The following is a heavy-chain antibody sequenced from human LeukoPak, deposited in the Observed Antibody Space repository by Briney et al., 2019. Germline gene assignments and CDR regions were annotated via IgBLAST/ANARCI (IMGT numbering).Heavy chain of an antibody. V-gene: IGHV3-7*01. CDR1: GFTFSSYW. D-gene: IGHD2-15*01. CDR2: IRKDGSVI. J-gene: IGHJ4*02. Sequence: GGSLRLSCGASGFTFSSYWMAWVRQAPGKGLEWVANIRKDGSVIHYVDSVKGRFTISRDNAKNSLYLQMNSLRAEDTAVYYCARDMVDWGQGTLVTVSS. CDR3: ARDMVD.